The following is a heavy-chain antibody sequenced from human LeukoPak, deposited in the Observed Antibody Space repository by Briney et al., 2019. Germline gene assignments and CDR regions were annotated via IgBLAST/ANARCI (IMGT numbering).Heavy chain of an antibody. D-gene: IGHD2-15*01. CDR1: GFTFSSYA. Sequence: PGGSLRLSCAASGFTFSSYAMSWVRQAPGKGLEWVSAISGSGGSTYYADSVKGRFTISRDNSKNTLYLQMNSLRAEDTAVYYCAKDRGGYCSGGSCYGGAFDIWGQGTMVTVSS. V-gene: IGHV3-23*01. CDR3: AKDRGGYCSGGSCYGGAFDI. CDR2: ISGSGGST. J-gene: IGHJ3*02.